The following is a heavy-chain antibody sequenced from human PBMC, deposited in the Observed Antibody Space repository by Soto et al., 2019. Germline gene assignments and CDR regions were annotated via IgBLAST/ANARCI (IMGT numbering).Heavy chain of an antibody. V-gene: IGHV4-39*01. J-gene: IGHJ3*02. CDR2: VYYGGAIFYSGNI. CDR3: VRYDRVNMKPYSPEGFHI. D-gene: IGHD2-21*01. CDR1: GDSISSSNSH. Sequence: SETLSLTCTVSGDSISSSNSHWGWTRQPPGKGLEYIGSVYYGGAIFYSGNIYYNPSLKSRVTISVDTSKNQFSLRLSSVTAADTGVYYCVRYDRVNMKPYSPEGFHIWGQGTMVTVSS.